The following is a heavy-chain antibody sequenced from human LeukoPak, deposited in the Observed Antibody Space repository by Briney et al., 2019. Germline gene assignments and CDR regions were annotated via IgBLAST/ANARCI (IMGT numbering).Heavy chain of an antibody. CDR3: ARIRDGYNDAYDI. D-gene: IGHD5-24*01. CDR1: GYTFTKSY. CDR2: INPGGDNT. J-gene: IGHJ3*02. V-gene: IGHV1-46*01. Sequence: ASLRLSCTASGYTFTKSYIRWVRQAPGQRLEWMGLINPGGDNTNYAQTFQGRVTITSDTSASTVYMELSSLRSEDTAIYYCARIRDGYNDAYDIWGQGTVVTVPS.